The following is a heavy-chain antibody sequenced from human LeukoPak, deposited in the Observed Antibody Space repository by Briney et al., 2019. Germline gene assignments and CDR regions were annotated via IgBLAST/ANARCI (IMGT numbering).Heavy chain of an antibody. J-gene: IGHJ4*02. CDR1: GGSISSGGYY. V-gene: IGHV4-31*03. CDR3: ARGSPAYSSSSLRFGY. D-gene: IGHD6-6*01. CDR2: IYYSGST. Sequence: SQTLSLTCTVSGGSISSGGYYWSWIRQHPGKGLEWIGYIYYSGSTYYNPSLKSRVTISVDTSKNQFSLKLSSVTAADTAVYYCARGSPAYSSSSLRFGYWGQGTLVTVSS.